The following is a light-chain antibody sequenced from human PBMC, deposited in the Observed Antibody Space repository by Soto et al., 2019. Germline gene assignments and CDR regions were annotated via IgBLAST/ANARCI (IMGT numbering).Light chain of an antibody. J-gene: IGLJ1*01. V-gene: IGLV2-14*01. CDR3: SSYTSSSSLYV. CDR1: SSDVGGYNY. Sequence: QSALAQPASVSGSPGQSITISCTGTSSDVGGYNYVSWYQQHPGTAPKLMIYEVSNRPSGLSNRFSGSKSGNTASLIISGLQAEDEADYYCSSYTSSSSLYVFGTGTKVTVL. CDR2: EVS.